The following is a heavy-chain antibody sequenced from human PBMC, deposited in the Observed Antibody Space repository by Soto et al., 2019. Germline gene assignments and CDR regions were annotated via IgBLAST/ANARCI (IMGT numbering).Heavy chain of an antibody. CDR2: ISYDGSNK. J-gene: IGHJ1*01. CDR3: AKDVFTLVGATGYFQH. CDR1: GFTFSSYG. D-gene: IGHD1-26*01. V-gene: IGHV3-30*18. Sequence: GGSLRLSCAASGFTFSSYGMHWVRQAPGKGLEWVAVISYDGSNKYYADSVKGRFTISRDNSKNTLYLQMNSLRAEDTAVYYCAKDVFTLVGATGYFQHWGQGTLVTVSS.